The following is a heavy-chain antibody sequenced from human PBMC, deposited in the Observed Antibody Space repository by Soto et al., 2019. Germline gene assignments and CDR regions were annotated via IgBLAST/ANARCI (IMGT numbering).Heavy chain of an antibody. CDR1: GFTFSSYG. V-gene: IGHV3-30*03. CDR2: ISYDGSNK. Sequence: QVQLVESGGGVVQPGRSLRLSCAASGFTFSSYGMHWVRQAPGKGLGWVAVISYDGSNKYYADSVKGRFTISRDNSKNTLYLQMNSLRAEDTAVYYCAYSSGWDNAAFDYWGQGTLVTVSS. CDR3: AYSSGWDNAAFDY. J-gene: IGHJ4*02. D-gene: IGHD6-19*01.